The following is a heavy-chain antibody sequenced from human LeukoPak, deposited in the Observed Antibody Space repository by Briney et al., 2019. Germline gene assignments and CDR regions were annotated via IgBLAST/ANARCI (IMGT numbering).Heavy chain of an antibody. J-gene: IGHJ5*02. CDR3: ARGGYCSGANCDNWFDP. CDR2: IDHSGST. CDR1: GGSFSGYN. Sequence: SDTLSLTCAVYGGSFSGYNWSWIRQPPGKGLEWIGEIDHSGSTNYNPSLKSRLTISVDTSKNQFSLKLSSVTAADTAVYYCARGGYCSGANCDNWFDPWGQGTLVTVSS. D-gene: IGHD2-15*01. V-gene: IGHV4-34*01.